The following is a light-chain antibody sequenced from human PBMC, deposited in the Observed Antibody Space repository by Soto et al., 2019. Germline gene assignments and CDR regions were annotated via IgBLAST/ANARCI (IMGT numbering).Light chain of an antibody. J-gene: IGKJ2*01. CDR3: QHYYNNPPDT. CDR2: WAS. Sequence: DIVMTQSPDSLAVSLGERAAINCKSSQSVFYSPNNKNYLAWYQQKPGQPTKLLIYWASTRASGVPDRFSGSGSGTDFTLTISSLQAEDVSVYYCQHYYNNPPDTFGQGTKLEIK. CDR1: QSVFYSPNNKNY. V-gene: IGKV4-1*01.